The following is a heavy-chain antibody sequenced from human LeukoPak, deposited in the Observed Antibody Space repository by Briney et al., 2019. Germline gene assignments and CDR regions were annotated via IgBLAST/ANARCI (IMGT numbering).Heavy chain of an antibody. V-gene: IGHV4-61*01. CDR3: ARVGGRLVDY. D-gene: IGHD3-9*01. CDR1: GGSVSSGSYY. Sequence: SETLSLTCTVSGGSVSSGSYYWSWIRQPPGKGLEWIGYNYYSGSTNYNPSLKSRVTISVDTSKNQFSLKLSSVTAADTAVYYCARVGGRLVDYWGQGTRVTVSS. J-gene: IGHJ4*02. CDR2: NYYSGST.